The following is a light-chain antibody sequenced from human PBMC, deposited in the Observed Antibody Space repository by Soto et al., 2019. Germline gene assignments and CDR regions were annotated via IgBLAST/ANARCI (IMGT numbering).Light chain of an antibody. CDR1: QSISRW. V-gene: IGKV1-5*01. J-gene: IGKJ1*01. Sequence: DIQMTQSPSILSASVGDRVTITCRASQSISRWLAWYQQIPGKAPRLLIYDASTLESGVPLRFSGSGSGTEFTLTINNMQPDDFETYYCQQYHVRWTFGQGTKVEVK. CDR3: QQYHVRWT. CDR2: DAS.